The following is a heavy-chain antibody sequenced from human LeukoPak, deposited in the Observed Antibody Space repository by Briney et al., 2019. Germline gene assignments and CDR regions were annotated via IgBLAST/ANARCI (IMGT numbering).Heavy chain of an antibody. CDR2: IYYSGST. J-gene: IGHJ3*02. Sequence: SETLSLTCTVSGGSISSYYWSWIRQPPGKGLEWIGYIYYSGSTNYNPSLKSRVTISVDTSKNQFSPKLSSVTAADTAVYYCARGGGYYDSRDAFDIWGQGTMVTVSS. CDR1: GGSISSYY. D-gene: IGHD3-22*01. V-gene: IGHV4-59*01. CDR3: ARGGGYYDSRDAFDI.